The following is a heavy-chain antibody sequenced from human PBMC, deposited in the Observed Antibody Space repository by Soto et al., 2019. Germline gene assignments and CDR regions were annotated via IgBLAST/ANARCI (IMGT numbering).Heavy chain of an antibody. J-gene: IGHJ3*02. Sequence: SVKVSCKASGFTFTSSAMQWVRQARGQRLEWIGWIVVGSGNTNYAQKFQERVTITRDMSTSTAYMELSSLRSEDTAVYYCAANYDILTGYYNELGGIDAFDIWAQGTMVTVPS. CDR3: AANYDILTGYYNELGGIDAFDI. CDR1: GFTFTSSA. D-gene: IGHD3-9*01. CDR2: IVVGSGNT. V-gene: IGHV1-58*02.